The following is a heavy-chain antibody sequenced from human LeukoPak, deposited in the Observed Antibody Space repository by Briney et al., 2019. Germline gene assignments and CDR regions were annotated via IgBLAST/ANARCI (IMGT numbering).Heavy chain of an antibody. CDR3: ARVRFLGKNFDY. CDR1: GSTLSNYA. V-gene: IGHV3-23*01. J-gene: IGHJ4*02. Sequence: GGSLRLSCAASGSTLSNYAISWVRQAPGKGLEWVSAISADGGDTYHTDSVKGRFTISRDNAKNSLYLQMNSLRAEDTAVYYCARVRFLGKNFDYWGQGTLVTVSS. D-gene: IGHD3-3*01. CDR2: ISADGGDT.